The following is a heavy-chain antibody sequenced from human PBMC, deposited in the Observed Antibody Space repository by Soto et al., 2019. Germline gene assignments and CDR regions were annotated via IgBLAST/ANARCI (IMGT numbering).Heavy chain of an antibody. V-gene: IGHV3-11*01. CDR3: AKQYSSSWYYFDY. CDR1: GFTFSDYY. CDR2: ISSSGSTI. D-gene: IGHD6-13*01. Sequence: PWGSLRLSCAASGFTFSDYYISLIRHAPWKGLEWVSYISSSGSTIYYADSVKGRFTISRDNAKNSLYLQMNSLRAEDTAVYYCAKQYSSSWYYFDYWGQGTLVTVSS. J-gene: IGHJ4*02.